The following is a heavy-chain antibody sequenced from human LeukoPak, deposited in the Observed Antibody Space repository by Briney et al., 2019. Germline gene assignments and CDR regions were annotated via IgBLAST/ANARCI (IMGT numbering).Heavy chain of an antibody. CDR2: IYTSGST. CDR1: GGSISSGSYY. V-gene: IGHV4-61*02. D-gene: IGHD6-13*01. J-gene: IGHJ6*03. Sequence: PSQTLSLTCTVSGGSISSGSYYWSWIRQPAGKGLGWIGRIYTSGSTNYNPSLKSRVTVSVDTSKNQFSLKLSSVTAADTAVYYCARDKTGYSSSWYPMDVWGKGTTVTVSS. CDR3: ARDKTGYSSSWYPMDV.